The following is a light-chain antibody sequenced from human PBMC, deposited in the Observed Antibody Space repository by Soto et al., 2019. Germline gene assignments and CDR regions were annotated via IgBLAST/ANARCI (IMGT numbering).Light chain of an antibody. CDR3: ATWDSSLNGVV. V-gene: IGLV1-44*01. Sequence: QSVLTQPPSASGTPGQRVTISCSGSNSNIGSNRVKWFQQFPGTAPKSLIYGNDQRPSGVPDRFAGSKSGTSASLAISGLQSGDEADYYCATWDSSLNGVVFGGGTKLTVL. CDR2: GND. CDR1: NSNIGSNR. J-gene: IGLJ3*02.